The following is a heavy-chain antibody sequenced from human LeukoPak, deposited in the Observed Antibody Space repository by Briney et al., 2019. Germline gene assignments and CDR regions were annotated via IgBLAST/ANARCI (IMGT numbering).Heavy chain of an antibody. J-gene: IGHJ4*02. CDR1: GGSISSSSYY. Sequence: SETLSLTCTVSGGSISSSSYYWGWIRQPPGKGLEWIGSIYYSGSTYYNPSLKSRVTISVDTSMNQFSLKLSSVTAADTAVYYCASLIGVSKNIVATISYFDYWGQGTLVTASS. V-gene: IGHV4-39*01. CDR2: IYYSGST. CDR3: ASLIGVSKNIVATISYFDY. D-gene: IGHD5-12*01.